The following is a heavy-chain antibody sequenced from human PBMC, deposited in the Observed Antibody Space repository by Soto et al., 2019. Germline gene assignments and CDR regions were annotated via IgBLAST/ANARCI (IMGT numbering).Heavy chain of an antibody. Sequence: SETLSLTCTVSGGSISSDVYYWSWIRQSPGRGLEWLGYIYFSGDTYYNPSLKSRLTISIDASKNQFSLKLRSMTAADTAVYYCARSTGRYWGPGTLVTVSS. CDR3: ARSTGRY. V-gene: IGHV4-30-4*01. CDR2: IYFSGDT. J-gene: IGHJ4*02. D-gene: IGHD2-21*01. CDR1: GGSISSDVYY.